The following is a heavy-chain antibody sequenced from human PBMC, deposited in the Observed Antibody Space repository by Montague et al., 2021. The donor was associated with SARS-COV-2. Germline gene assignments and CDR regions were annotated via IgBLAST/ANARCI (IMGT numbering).Heavy chain of an antibody. J-gene: IGHJ3*02. CDR2: IYYSGST. CDR1: GGSFSGYH. D-gene: IGHD3-3*01. Sequence: SETLSLTCAVYGGSFSGYHWNWIRQPPGKGLEWIGYIYYSGSTNYNPSLKSRVAISVDTSRNQFSLKLSSVTAADTAVYYCARHGLAGITIFGVVTPRGGFDIWGQGTMVTVSS. CDR3: ARHGLAGITIFGVVTPRGGFDI. V-gene: IGHV4-59*08.